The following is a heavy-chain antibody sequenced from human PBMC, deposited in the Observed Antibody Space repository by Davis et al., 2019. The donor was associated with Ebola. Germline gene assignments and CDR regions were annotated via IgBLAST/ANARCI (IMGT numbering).Heavy chain of an antibody. CDR1: GGSISNSNR. D-gene: IGHD3-9*01. V-gene: IGHV4-4*02. Sequence: MPSETLSLTCAVSGGSISNSNRWSWVRQPPGKGLEWIGEIYHSGSTNYNPSLKSRVTISVDTSKNQFSLKLSSVTAADTAVYYCASQLRYFDWTFDYWGQGTLVTVSS. CDR2: IYHSGST. CDR3: ASQLRYFDWTFDY. J-gene: IGHJ4*02.